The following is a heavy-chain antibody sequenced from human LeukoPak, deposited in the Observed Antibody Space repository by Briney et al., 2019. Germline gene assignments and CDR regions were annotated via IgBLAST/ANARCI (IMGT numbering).Heavy chain of an antibody. D-gene: IGHD6-13*01. CDR3: AQGIAAAGAEYFHH. CDR1: GFTFSSYA. V-gene: IGHV3-23*01. Sequence: GSLRLSCAASGFTFSSYAMSWVRQAPGEGLEWVAAISGSGGSTEYADSVKGRFTISRDNSKNTLYLQMNSLRAEDTAVYYCAQGIAAAGAEYFHHWGQGTLVTVSS. J-gene: IGHJ1*01. CDR2: ISGSGGST.